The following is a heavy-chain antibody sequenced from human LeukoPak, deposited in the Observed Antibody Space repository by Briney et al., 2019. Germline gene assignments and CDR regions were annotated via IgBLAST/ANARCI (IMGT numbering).Heavy chain of an antibody. CDR3: ASGVLRFLEWLPTYYYGMDV. Sequence: GGSLRLSCAASGFTFSSYGMHWVRQAPGKGQEWVAVIWYDGSNKYYADSVKGRFTISRDNSKNTLYLQMNSLRAEDTAVYYCASGVLRFLEWLPTYYYGMDVWGQGTTVTVSS. CDR2: IWYDGSNK. D-gene: IGHD3-3*01. J-gene: IGHJ6*02. CDR1: GFTFSSYG. V-gene: IGHV3-33*01.